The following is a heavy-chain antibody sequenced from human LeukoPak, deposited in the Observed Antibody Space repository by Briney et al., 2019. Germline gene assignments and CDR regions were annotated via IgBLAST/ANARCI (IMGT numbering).Heavy chain of an antibody. J-gene: IGHJ4*02. CDR1: GFTFSTYW. D-gene: IGHD3-22*01. CDR3: ARDHVGSGYYYFDS. CDR2: IKSDGSST. Sequence: SGGSLRLSCAASGFTFSTYWMHWVRQAPGKGLVWVSHIKSDGSSTSYADSVKGRFTVSRDNAKKSLYLQMNSLRDEDTALYYCARDHVGSGYYYFDSWGQGTLVTVSS. V-gene: IGHV3-74*01.